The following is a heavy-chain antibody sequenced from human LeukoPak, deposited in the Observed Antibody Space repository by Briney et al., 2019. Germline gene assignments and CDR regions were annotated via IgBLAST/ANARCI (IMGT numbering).Heavy chain of an antibody. CDR3: ARDPTLLLWFGELSQNFDY. D-gene: IGHD3-10*01. V-gene: IGHV1-2*02. CDR1: GYIFTGYY. CDR2: INPNSGGT. Sequence: ASVKVSCKASGYIFTGYYMHWVRQAPGQGLEWMGWINPNSGGTNYAQKFQGRVTMTRDTSISTAYMELSRLRSDDTAVYYCARDPTLLLWFGELSQNFDYWGQGTLVTVSS. J-gene: IGHJ4*02.